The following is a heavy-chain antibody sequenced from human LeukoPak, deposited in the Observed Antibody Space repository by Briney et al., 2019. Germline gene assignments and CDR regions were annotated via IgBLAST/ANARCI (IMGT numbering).Heavy chain of an antibody. D-gene: IGHD6-13*01. CDR3: AKVRGRQQVGDFDY. J-gene: IGHJ4*02. Sequence: PAGSLRLSCAASGFTFSNYAMSWVRQAPGKGLEWVSAISGRGDSTYYADSVKGRFTISRDNSKNTLYLQMNSLRAEDTAVYYCAKVRGRQQVGDFDYWGQGTLVSVSS. CDR2: ISGRGDST. CDR1: GFTFSNYA. V-gene: IGHV3-23*01.